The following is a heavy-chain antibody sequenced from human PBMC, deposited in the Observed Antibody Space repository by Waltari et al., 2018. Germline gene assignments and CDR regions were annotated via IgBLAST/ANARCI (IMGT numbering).Heavy chain of an antibody. D-gene: IGHD1-26*01. CDR3: AGSTSPLGYYYYGMDV. CDR1: AYSFLNYG. Sequence: QVQLVQTGAEVKRPGASVKVSCKADAYSFLNYGVSWVRQAPGQGLEWMGWISGYNGNTKYAQKFQGRVTMTTDTSTSTAYMELMSLRSDDAAVYYCAGSTSPLGYYYYGMDVWGQGTTVTVSS. CDR2: ISGYNGNT. J-gene: IGHJ6*02. V-gene: IGHV1-18*04.